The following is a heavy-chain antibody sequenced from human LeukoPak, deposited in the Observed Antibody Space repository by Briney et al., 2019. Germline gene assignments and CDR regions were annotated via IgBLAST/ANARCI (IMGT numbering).Heavy chain of an antibody. CDR1: GFSFSSYS. CDR2: ISSSRNTI. D-gene: IGHD6-6*01. CDR3: AREYSSSSGSVSDY. V-gene: IGHV3-48*02. J-gene: IGHJ4*02. Sequence: GGSLRLSCAASGFSFSSYSMNWVRQAPGKGLEWVSYISSSRNTIYYADSVKRRFTISRDNAKNSLYLQMNSLRDEDTAVYYCAREYSSSSGSVSDYWGQGTLVTVSS.